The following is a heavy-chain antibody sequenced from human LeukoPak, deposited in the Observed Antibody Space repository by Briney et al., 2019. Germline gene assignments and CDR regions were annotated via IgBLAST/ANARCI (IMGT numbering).Heavy chain of an antibody. D-gene: IGHD2-15*01. Sequence: GGSLRLSCAASGLPLSSFAMVWVRQAPGKGLEWVSALSGPATRAIYADSVRGRFTISRDNFKNTLYLQMNSLRAEDSAVYYCAKCRGGGGEYWHFDLWGRGILVSVSS. V-gene: IGHV3-23*01. CDR2: LSGPATRA. J-gene: IGHJ2*01. CDR3: AKCRGGGGEYWHFDL. CDR1: GLPLSSFA.